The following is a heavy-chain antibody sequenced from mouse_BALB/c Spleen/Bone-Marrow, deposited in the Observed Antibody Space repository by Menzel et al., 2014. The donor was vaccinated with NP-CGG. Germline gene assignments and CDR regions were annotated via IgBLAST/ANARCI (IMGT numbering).Heavy chain of an antibody. V-gene: IGHV1-54*02. CDR1: GYAFTNYL. CDR2: INPGSGGT. Sequence: VQLVESGAELVRPGTSVKVSCKASGYAFTNYLIEWVKQRPGQGLEWIGVINPGSGGTNYNEKFKGKATLTADNSSNTAYMHLSSLTSDDSAVYFCARGGHGSCWGQGTTLTVSS. CDR3: ARGGHGSC. D-gene: IGHD2-2*01. J-gene: IGHJ2*01.